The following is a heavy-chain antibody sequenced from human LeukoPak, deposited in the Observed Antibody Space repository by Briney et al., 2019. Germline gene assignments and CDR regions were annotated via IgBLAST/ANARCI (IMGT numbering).Heavy chain of an antibody. Sequence: PGGSLRPSCAASGFTFSDYYMSWIRQAPGKGLEWVSYISSSGSTIYYADSVKGRFTISRDNAKNSLYLQMNSLRAEDTAVYYCARDLDYYDSSGYQTYYFDYWGQGTLVTVSS. CDR1: GFTFSDYY. D-gene: IGHD3-22*01. J-gene: IGHJ4*02. CDR3: ARDLDYYDSSGYQTYYFDY. CDR2: ISSSGSTI. V-gene: IGHV3-11*01.